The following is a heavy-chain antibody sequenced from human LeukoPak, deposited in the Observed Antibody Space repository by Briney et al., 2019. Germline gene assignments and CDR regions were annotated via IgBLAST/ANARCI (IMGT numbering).Heavy chain of an antibody. Sequence: GGSLRHSCAASGFTFSSYWMHWVRQAPGKGLVWVSCISSDGSSTSYADSVKGRFTISRDNAKNTLYLQMNSLRAEDTAVYYCVKSRRVGANQRGLFDYWGQGTLVTVSP. CDR3: VKSRRVGANQRGLFDY. CDR1: GFTFSSYW. J-gene: IGHJ4*02. D-gene: IGHD1-26*01. V-gene: IGHV3-74*01. CDR2: ISSDGSST.